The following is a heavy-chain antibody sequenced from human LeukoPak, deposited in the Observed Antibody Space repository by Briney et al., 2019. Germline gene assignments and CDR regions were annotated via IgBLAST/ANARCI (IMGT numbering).Heavy chain of an antibody. V-gene: IGHV3-7*01. J-gene: IGHJ4*02. Sequence: SGGSLRLSCEASGFNLNYYWLGWVRQAPGKGLEWVALIHHDESERYYVDSVKGRFSISRDNAKSSVYLQMDSLRVDDTAIYYCTRWVSQYYFDFWGQGALVSVSS. D-gene: IGHD2-21*01. CDR2: IHHDESER. CDR1: GFNLNYYW. CDR3: TRWVSQYYFDF.